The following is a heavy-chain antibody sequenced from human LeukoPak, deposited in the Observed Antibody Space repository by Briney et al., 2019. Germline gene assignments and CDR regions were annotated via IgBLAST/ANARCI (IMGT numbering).Heavy chain of an antibody. Sequence: SGGSLRLSCAASGFTFSSYAMSWVRQAPGKGLEWVSAISGSGGSTYYADSVKGRFTISRDNSKNTLYLQMNSLRAEDTAVYYFAKVRVGANPNNWFDPWGQGTLGSLSPQ. CDR3: AKVRVGANPNNWFDP. D-gene: IGHD1-26*01. V-gene: IGHV3-23*01. J-gene: IGHJ5*02. CDR1: GFTFSSYA. CDR2: ISGSGGST.